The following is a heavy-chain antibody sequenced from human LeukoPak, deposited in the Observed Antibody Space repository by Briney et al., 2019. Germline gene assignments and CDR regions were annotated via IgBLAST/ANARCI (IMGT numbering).Heavy chain of an antibody. D-gene: IGHD1-26*01. J-gene: IGHJ4*02. CDR1: GFTFSSYW. Sequence: GGSLRLSCAASGFTFSSYWMSWVRQAPGKGLEWVANIKQDGSEKYYVDSVKGRFTISRDNVKNSLYLQMNSLRAEDTAVYYCARSQFSGTFDYWGQGTLVTVSS. CDR3: ARSQFSGTFDY. V-gene: IGHV3-7*01. CDR2: IKQDGSEK.